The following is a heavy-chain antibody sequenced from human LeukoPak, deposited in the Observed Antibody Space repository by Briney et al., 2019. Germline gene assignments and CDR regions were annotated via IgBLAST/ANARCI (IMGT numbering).Heavy chain of an antibody. D-gene: IGHD6-19*01. CDR3: AKAGYSSGWYSWFDP. CDR1: GFTFSSYS. V-gene: IGHV3-48*01. J-gene: IGHJ5*02. CDR2: ISSSSSTI. Sequence: GGSLRLSCAASGFTFSSYSMNWVRQAPGKGLEWVSYISSSSSTIYYADSVKGRFTISRDNAKNSLYLQMNSLRAEDTAVYYCAKAGYSSGWYSWFDPWGQGTLVTVSS.